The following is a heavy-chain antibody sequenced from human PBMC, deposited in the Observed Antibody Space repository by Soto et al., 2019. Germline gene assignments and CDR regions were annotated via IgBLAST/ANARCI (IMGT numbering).Heavy chain of an antibody. D-gene: IGHD4-17*01. CDR3: AAATTVTTFDY. CDR2: IVVASGNT. Sequence: SVKVSCKASGFTFSSSAVQWVRQARGQRLEWIGWIVVASGNTNYAQKFQERVTITRDMSTSTAYMELSSLRSEDTAVYYCAAATTVTTFDYWGQGALVTVSS. J-gene: IGHJ4*02. CDR1: GFTFSSSA. V-gene: IGHV1-58*01.